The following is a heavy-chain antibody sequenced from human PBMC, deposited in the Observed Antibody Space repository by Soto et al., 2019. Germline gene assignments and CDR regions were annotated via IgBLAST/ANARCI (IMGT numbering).Heavy chain of an antibody. D-gene: IGHD3-3*01. CDR1: GFTFSSYG. CDR3: AKDRVVIAIYYYYYMDV. Sequence: SLRLSCAASGFTFSSYGMHWVRQAPGKGLEWVAVISYDGSNKYYADSVKGRFTISRDNSKNTLYLQMNSLRAEDTAVYYCAKDRVVIAIYYYYYMDVWGKGTTVTVSS. CDR2: ISYDGSNK. V-gene: IGHV3-30*18. J-gene: IGHJ6*03.